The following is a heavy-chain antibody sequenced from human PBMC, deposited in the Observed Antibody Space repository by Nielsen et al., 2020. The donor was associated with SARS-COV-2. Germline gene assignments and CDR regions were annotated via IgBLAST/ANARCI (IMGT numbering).Heavy chain of an antibody. D-gene: IGHD3-22*01. Sequence: SETLSLTCTVSGGSISSYYWSWIRQPPGKGLEWIGYIYYSGSTNYNPSLKSRVTISVDTSKNQFSLKLSSVTAADTAVYYCARGPNYYDSSGYLRVDYWGQGTLVTVSS. CDR1: GGSISSYY. J-gene: IGHJ4*02. V-gene: IGHV4-59*01. CDR2: IYYSGST. CDR3: ARGPNYYDSSGYLRVDY.